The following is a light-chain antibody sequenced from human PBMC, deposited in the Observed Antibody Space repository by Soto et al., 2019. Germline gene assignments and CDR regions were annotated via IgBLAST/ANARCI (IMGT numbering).Light chain of an antibody. CDR2: GAS. Sequence: EIVLTQSPGTLSLSPGERATLSCRASQSVSSSYLAWYQQKPGQAPRLLIYGASSRATGIPDRFSGSGSGTDFALTISRLEPEDFAVYYCQHYGSSRAGFTFGPGTKVDIK. V-gene: IGKV3-20*01. CDR1: QSVSSSY. CDR3: QHYGSSRAGFT. J-gene: IGKJ3*01.